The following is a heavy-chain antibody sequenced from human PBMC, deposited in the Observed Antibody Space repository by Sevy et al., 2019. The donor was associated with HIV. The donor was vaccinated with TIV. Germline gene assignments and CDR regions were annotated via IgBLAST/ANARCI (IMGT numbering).Heavy chain of an antibody. CDR3: ARVSSESYYRWFDP. CDR1: GGSISSGGYS. J-gene: IGHJ5*02. Sequence: SETLSLTCAVSGGSISSGGYSWSWIRQPPGKGLEWIGYIYHSGSTYYNPSLKSRVTISVDRSKNQFSLKLSSVTAADTAVYYCARVSSESYYRWFDPWGQGTLVTVSS. CDR2: IYHSGST. D-gene: IGHD3-10*02. V-gene: IGHV4-30-2*01.